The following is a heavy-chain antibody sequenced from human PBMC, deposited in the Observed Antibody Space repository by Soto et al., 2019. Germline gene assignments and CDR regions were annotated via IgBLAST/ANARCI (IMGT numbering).Heavy chain of an antibody. D-gene: IGHD6-6*01. CDR2: IVPFFGLS. CDR3: AITLAARLHYYFFDY. J-gene: IGHJ4*02. CDR1: GGTFNTYG. Sequence: QVQLVQSGAEVIKPGSSVKVSCKASGGTFNTYGISWVRQAPGQGLEWMGGIVPFFGLSNNAQKFQGRVTISADESTNTAYMELRSLRSDDTAVYYCAITLAARLHYYFFDYWGQGTLVTVSS. V-gene: IGHV1-69*01.